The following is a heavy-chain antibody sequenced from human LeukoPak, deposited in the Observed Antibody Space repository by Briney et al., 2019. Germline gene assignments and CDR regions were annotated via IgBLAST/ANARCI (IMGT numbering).Heavy chain of an antibody. J-gene: IGHJ4*02. CDR3: ARYYYDSSGYAFDY. D-gene: IGHD3-22*01. CDR2: IYTSGST. Sequence: SETLSLTCTASGGSISSYYWSWIRQPAGKGLEWIGRIYTSGSTNYNPSLKSRVTMSVDTSKNQFSLKLSSVTAADTAVYYCARYYYDSSGYAFDYWGQGTLVTVSS. V-gene: IGHV4-4*07. CDR1: GGSISSYY.